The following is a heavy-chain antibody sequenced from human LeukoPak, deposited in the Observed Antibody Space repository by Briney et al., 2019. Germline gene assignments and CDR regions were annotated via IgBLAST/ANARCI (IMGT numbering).Heavy chain of an antibody. D-gene: IGHD6-6*01. V-gene: IGHV3-23*01. CDR1: GFTFSSYG. CDR3: AKGSAAVRPYYFEY. J-gene: IGHJ4*02. Sequence: GGSLRLSCAASGFTFSSYGMHWVRQAPGKGLEWVSAITGDSTSTFYADSVKGRFTIFRDNSKNTLYLQMNTLRAEDTALYYCAKGSAAVRPYYFEYWGQGSLVTVSS. CDR2: ITGDSTST.